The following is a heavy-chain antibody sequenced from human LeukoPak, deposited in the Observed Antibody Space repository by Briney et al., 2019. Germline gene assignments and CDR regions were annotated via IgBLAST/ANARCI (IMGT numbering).Heavy chain of an antibody. Sequence: SGTLSLTCTVSGGSISPYYWSWIRQPPGKGLEWIGYIYYNGITSYKPSLKGRVTISVDTSKKQFALKLSSATDADTAVYYCARGYYYDNSGYPDALDIWGQGTMVTVSS. J-gene: IGHJ3*02. CDR3: ARGYYYDNSGYPDALDI. D-gene: IGHD3-22*01. CDR1: GGSISPYY. CDR2: IYYNGIT. V-gene: IGHV4-59*01.